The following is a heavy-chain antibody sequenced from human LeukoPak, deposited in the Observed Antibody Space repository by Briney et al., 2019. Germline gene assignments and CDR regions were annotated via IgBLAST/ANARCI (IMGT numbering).Heavy chain of an antibody. V-gene: IGHV1-18*01. D-gene: IGHD3-10*01. J-gene: IGHJ1*01. CDR2: ISAYSGNT. CDR3: ARGSSSQYFRF. CDR1: GYAFSSHP. Sequence: ASVKVSCKASGYAFSSHPVSWVRQAPGQGLEWMGWISAYSGNTSYAQRFQGRVTMSTEASTNTAYMELTSLRSDDTAIYCCARGSSSQYFRFWGQGTLVTVSS.